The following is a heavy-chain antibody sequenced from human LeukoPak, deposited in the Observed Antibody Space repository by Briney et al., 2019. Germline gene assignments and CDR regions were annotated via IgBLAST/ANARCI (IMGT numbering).Heavy chain of an antibody. CDR1: GGSFSGYY. Sequence: SETLSLTCAVYGGSFSGYYWSWIRQPPGKGLEWIGEINHSGSTNYNPSLKSRVTISVDTSKNQFSLKLSSVTAADTAVYYCARGQGVVVVAATRYSYYYMDVWGKGTTVTVSS. CDR2: INHSGST. CDR3: ARGQGVVVVAATRYSYYYMDV. V-gene: IGHV4-34*01. J-gene: IGHJ6*03. D-gene: IGHD2-15*01.